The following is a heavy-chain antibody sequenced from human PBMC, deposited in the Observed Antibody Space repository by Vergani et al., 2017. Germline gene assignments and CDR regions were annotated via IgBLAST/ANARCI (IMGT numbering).Heavy chain of an antibody. CDR3: AKGGPLLWFGELSS. V-gene: IGHV3-9*01. J-gene: IGHJ5*02. D-gene: IGHD3-10*01. CDR1: GFTFDDYA. Sequence: VQLVESGGGVVQPGRSLRLSCAASGFTFDDYAMHWVRQAPGKGLEWVSGISWNSGSIGYADSVKGRFTISRDNAKNSLYLQMNSLRAEDTALYYCAKGGPLLWFGELSSWGQGTLVTVSS. CDR2: ISWNSGSI.